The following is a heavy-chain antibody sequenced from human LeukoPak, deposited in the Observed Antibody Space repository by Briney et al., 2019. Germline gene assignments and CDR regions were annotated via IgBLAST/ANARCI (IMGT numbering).Heavy chain of an antibody. CDR2: IYYSGST. CDR3: ARVAGPYYDFWSGYWARWFDP. Sequence: PSQTLSLTCTVSGGSISSGGYYWSWIRQHPGKGLEWIGYIYYSGSTNYNPSLKSRVTISVDTSKNQFSLKLSSVTAADTAVYYCARVAGPYYDFWSGYWARWFDPWGQGTLVTVSS. D-gene: IGHD3-3*01. CDR1: GGSISSGGYY. J-gene: IGHJ5*02. V-gene: IGHV4-31*03.